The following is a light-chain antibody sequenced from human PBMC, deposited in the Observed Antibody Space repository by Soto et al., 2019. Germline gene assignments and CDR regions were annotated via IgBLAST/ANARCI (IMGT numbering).Light chain of an antibody. CDR3: SSYTSSSIL. V-gene: IGLV2-14*01. J-gene: IGLJ1*01. CDR2: EVS. Sequence: QSALAQPASVSGSPGQSITISCTGTSSDVGGYNYVSWYQQHPGKAPKLMIYEVSNRPSGVSHRFSGSKSGNTASLTISGLQAEDEADYYCSSYTSSSILFGTGTKVTVL. CDR1: SSDVGGYNY.